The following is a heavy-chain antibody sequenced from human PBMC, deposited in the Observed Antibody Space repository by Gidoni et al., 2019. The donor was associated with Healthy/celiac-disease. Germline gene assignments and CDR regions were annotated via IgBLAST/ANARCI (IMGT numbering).Heavy chain of an antibody. Sequence: QVQLVQSGAEVKKPGASVKVSCKASGYTFTGYYMHWVRHAPGQGLEWMGWINPNSGGTNYAQKFQGSVTMTRDTSISTAYMELSRLRSDDTAVYYCARYRVGTSYGAFDIWGQGTMVTVSS. V-gene: IGHV1-2*02. CDR3: ARYRVGTSYGAFDI. CDR1: GYTFTGYY. CDR2: INPNSGGT. D-gene: IGHD5-18*01. J-gene: IGHJ3*02.